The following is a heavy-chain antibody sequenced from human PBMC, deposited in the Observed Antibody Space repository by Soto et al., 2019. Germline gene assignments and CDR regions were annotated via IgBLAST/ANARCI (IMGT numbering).Heavy chain of an antibody. CDR3: ARVHGSVYALDY. D-gene: IGHD5-12*01. V-gene: IGHV4-59*01. CDR1: GGSISSYY. J-gene: IGHJ4*02. CDR2: IYYSGST. Sequence: QVQLQESGPGLVKPSETLSLTCTVSGGSISSYYWSWIRQPPGKGLEWIGYIYYSGSTNYNPSLKSRVTISVDTSKNQFSLKLSSVTAADTAVYYCARVHGSVYALDYWGQGTLVTVSS.